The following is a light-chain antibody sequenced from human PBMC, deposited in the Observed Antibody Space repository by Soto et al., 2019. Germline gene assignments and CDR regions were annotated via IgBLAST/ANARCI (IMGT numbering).Light chain of an antibody. V-gene: IGKV3-20*01. CDR1: QSVSSSY. CDR3: QQYKT. Sequence: EVVLTQSPGTLSLSPGERATLSCRASQSVSSSYLAWYQQKPGQAPRLLIYGASSRATGIPDRSSGSGSGTDFTLTISRLEPEDFAVYYCQQYKTFGQGTKVDVK. CDR2: GAS. J-gene: IGKJ1*01.